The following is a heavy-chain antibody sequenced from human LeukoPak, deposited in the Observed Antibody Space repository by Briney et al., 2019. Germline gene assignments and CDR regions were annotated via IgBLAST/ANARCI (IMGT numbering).Heavy chain of an antibody. Sequence: GGSLRLSCAASGFTFSNYAMNWVRQAPGKGLEWVSIITGSGTGTYFAGSVKGRFTFSRDNSKDMLYLQMNYLRAEDTAVYYCARARSAGLRLYYFNSWGQGTLVTVSS. CDR3: ARARSAGLRLYYFNS. J-gene: IGHJ4*02. CDR2: ITGSGTGT. CDR1: GFTFSNYA. D-gene: IGHD4-17*01. V-gene: IGHV3-23*01.